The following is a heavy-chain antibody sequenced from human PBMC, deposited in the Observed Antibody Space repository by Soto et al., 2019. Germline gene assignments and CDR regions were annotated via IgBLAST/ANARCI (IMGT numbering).Heavy chain of an antibody. D-gene: IGHD2-15*01. V-gene: IGHV1-3*01. Sequence: AASVKVSCKASGYTFTSYAMHWGRQAPGQRLEWMGWINAGNGNTKFSQKFQGRVTITRDTSASTAYMELGSLRSEDTAVYYCARAPGGPDGPGDYWGQGTLVTVSS. CDR1: GYTFTSYA. CDR2: INAGNGNT. CDR3: ARAPGGPDGPGDY. J-gene: IGHJ4*02.